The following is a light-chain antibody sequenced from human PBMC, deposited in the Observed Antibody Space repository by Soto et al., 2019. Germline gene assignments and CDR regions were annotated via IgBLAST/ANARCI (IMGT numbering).Light chain of an antibody. CDR3: XXXXXXPGT. J-gene: IGKJ1*01. Sequence: EIVLTQSPGTLSLSPGERATLSCRASQSVSSSYLAWYQQKPGQAPRLLIYGASSRATGIPDRFSGSGSGTDFTLTISRLEPXXXXXXXXXXXXXXPGTFGQGTKVEIK. CDR2: GAS. CDR1: QSVSSSY. V-gene: IGKV3-20*01.